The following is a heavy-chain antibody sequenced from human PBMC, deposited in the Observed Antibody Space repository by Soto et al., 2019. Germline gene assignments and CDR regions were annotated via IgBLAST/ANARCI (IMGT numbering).Heavy chain of an antibody. Sequence: GGSLRLSCAASGFTFSSYAMHWVRQAPGTGLERVAVISYDGSKKYYADSVKVRFTISRDNSKNTLYLQMNRLRAEDTAVYYCAGDRYSSSLFDFDNWGQGTLVTV. CDR1: GFTFSSYA. V-gene: IGHV3-30-3*01. D-gene: IGHD6-13*01. CDR3: AGDRYSSSLFDFDN. J-gene: IGHJ4*02. CDR2: ISYDGSKK.